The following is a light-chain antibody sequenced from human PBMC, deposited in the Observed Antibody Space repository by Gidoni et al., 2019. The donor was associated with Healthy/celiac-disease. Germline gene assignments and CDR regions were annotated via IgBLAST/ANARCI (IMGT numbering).Light chain of an antibody. Sequence: QSALTQPRSVSGSPGQSVTISCTGTSSDVVGYNYVSWYQQHPGKAPKLMIYDVSKRPSGVPDRFSGSKSGNTASLTISGLQAEDEADYYCCSYAGSYLGVFGTGTKVTVL. CDR3: CSYAGSYLGV. CDR2: DVS. J-gene: IGLJ1*01. CDR1: SSDVVGYNY. V-gene: IGLV2-11*01.